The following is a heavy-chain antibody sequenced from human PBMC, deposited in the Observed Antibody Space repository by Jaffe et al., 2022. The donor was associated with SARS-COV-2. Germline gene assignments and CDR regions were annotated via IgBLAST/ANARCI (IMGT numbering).Heavy chain of an antibody. J-gene: IGHJ4*02. V-gene: IGHV3-30*18. D-gene: IGHD3-10*01. CDR3: TKDWRSGPHYTAYFDS. Sequence: QVQLVESGGGVVQPGRSLRLSCAASGFTFSSYVMHWVRQAPGKGLDWVAVILHDGINKYYADSVKGRFTISRDNSKNTLYLQMNSLRVEDTAVYYCTKDWRSGPHYTAYFDSWGQGTLVTVSS. CDR2: ILHDGINK. CDR1: GFTFSSYV.